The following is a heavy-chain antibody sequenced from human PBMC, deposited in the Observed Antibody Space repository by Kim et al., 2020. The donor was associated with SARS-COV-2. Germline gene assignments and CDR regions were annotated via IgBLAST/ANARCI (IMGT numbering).Heavy chain of an antibody. CDR2: INPNSGGT. CDR1: GYTFTGYY. Sequence: ASVKVSCKASGYTFTGYYMHWVRQAPGQGLEWMGWINPNSGGTNYAQKFQGRVTMTRDTSISTAYMELSRLRSDDTAVYYCARPQEPYGSGSYFLYYWGQGTLVTVSS. V-gene: IGHV1-2*02. CDR3: ARPQEPYGSGSYFLYY. D-gene: IGHD3-10*01. J-gene: IGHJ4*02.